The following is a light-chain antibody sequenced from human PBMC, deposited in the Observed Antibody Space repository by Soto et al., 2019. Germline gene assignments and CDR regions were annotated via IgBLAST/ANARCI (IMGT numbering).Light chain of an antibody. V-gene: IGKV3-20*01. CDR1: QSVRSSS. CDR3: QQYGDSPDTDRWT. Sequence: EIVLTQSPGTLSLSPGERASLSCRASQSVRSSSLAWYQQKLGQPPRLLIYGASSRATGIPDRFSGSGSGRDFTLTISRLEPEDFAVYFCQQYGDSPDTDRWTFGPGTKVEI. CDR2: GAS. J-gene: IGKJ1*01.